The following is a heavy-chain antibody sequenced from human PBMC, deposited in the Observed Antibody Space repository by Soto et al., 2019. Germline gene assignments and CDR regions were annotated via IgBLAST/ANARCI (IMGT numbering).Heavy chain of an antibody. Sequence: QVQLVESGGGVVQPGRSLRLSCAASGFTFSSYGMHWVRQAPGKGLEWVAVISYDGSNKYYADSVKGRFTISRDNSKNTLYLQMNSQRAEDTAVYYCAKDLDDILTDWGQGTLVTVSS. CDR1: GFTFSSYG. CDR2: ISYDGSNK. CDR3: AKDLDDILTD. V-gene: IGHV3-30*18. D-gene: IGHD3-9*01. J-gene: IGHJ4*02.